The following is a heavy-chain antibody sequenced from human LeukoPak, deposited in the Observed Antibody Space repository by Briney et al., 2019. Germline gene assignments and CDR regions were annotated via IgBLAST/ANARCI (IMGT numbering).Heavy chain of an antibody. V-gene: IGHV2-70*04. J-gene: IGHJ4*02. CDR2: IDWDEDK. D-gene: IGHD3-22*01. CDR3: ARMVYYDSSGFDY. Sequence: SGPALVKPTQTLTLTCTFSGFSLSTSGMRGSWIRQPPVKALEWLALIDWDEDKFYITSLKTRLTISQENTKKQVVLTMTNMDPVDTATYYCARMVYYDSSGFDYWGQGTLVTVSS. CDR1: GFSLSTSGMR.